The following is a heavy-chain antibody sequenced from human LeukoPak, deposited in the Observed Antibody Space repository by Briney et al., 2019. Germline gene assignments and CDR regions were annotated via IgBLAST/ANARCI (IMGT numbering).Heavy chain of an antibody. V-gene: IGHV3-23*01. Sequence: GGSLTLSCAASGFPYYRYAVRWPRQAPGKALEWVSAISGSGGSTYYADSVKSLFSISRNISKNTLYLQMSSLRAEDTAVYYCARDMAFGAYDYWGQGTLVTVSS. D-gene: IGHD3-3*01. CDR3: ARDMAFGAYDY. J-gene: IGHJ4*02. CDR2: ISGSGGST. CDR1: GFPYYRYA.